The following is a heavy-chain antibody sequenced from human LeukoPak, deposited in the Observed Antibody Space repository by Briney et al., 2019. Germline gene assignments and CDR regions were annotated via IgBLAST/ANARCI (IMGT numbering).Heavy chain of an antibody. CDR3: ASDSYSVSYMDV. CDR1: GYTFTSYY. CDR2: INPSGGST. J-gene: IGHJ6*03. D-gene: IGHD2-21*01. Sequence: ASVKVSCKASGYTFTSYYMHWVRQAPGQGLEWMGIINPSGGSTSYAQKFQGRVTMTRDMSTSTVYMELSSLRSEDTAVYYCASDSYSVSYMDVWGKGTTVTISS. V-gene: IGHV1-46*01.